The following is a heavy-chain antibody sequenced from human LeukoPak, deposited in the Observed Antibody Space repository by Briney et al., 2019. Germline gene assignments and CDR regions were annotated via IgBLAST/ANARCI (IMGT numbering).Heavy chain of an antibody. CDR2: MNPNSGVT. V-gene: IGHV1-8*01. Sequence: ASVKVSCKASGYTFTSYDINWVRQASGQGLEWMGWMNPNSGVTGYAQKFQGRVTMTRNTSISTAYMELSSLRSEDTAVYYCASWHYGSGSYYFDYWGQGTLVTVSS. CDR1: GYTFTSYD. D-gene: IGHD3-10*01. J-gene: IGHJ4*02. CDR3: ASWHYGSGSYYFDY.